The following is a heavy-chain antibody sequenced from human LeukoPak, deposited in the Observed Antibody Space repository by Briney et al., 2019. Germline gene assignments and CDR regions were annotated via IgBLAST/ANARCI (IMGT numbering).Heavy chain of an antibody. CDR2: INSDGSST. CDR1: GFTFSSYW. D-gene: IGHD1-26*01. CDR3: ARVRSGSSAGNYGMDA. Sequence: PGGSLRLSCAASGFTFSSYWMHWVRQAPGKGLVWVSRINSDGSSTSYADSVKGRFTISRDNAKNTLYLQMNSLRAEDTAVYYCARVRSGSSAGNYGMDAWGQGTTVTVSS. V-gene: IGHV3-74*01. J-gene: IGHJ6*02.